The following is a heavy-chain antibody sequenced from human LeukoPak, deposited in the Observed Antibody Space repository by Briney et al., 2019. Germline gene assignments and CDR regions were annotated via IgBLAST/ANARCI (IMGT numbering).Heavy chain of an antibody. J-gene: IGHJ6*04. D-gene: IGHD2/OR15-2a*01. CDR3: ARDGPRISSTDYYYGMDV. Sequence: GGSLRLSCAASGFTFSSYEMNWVRQAPGKGLEWVSYISSSGSTIYYADSVKGRFTISRDDAKNSLYLQMNSLRAEDTAVYYCARDGPRISSTDYYYGMDVWGKGTTVTVSS. CDR2: ISSSGSTI. CDR1: GFTFSSYE. V-gene: IGHV3-48*03.